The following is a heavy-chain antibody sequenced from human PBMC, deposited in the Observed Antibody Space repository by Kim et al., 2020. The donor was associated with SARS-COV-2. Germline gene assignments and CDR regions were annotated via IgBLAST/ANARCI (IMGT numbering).Heavy chain of an antibody. Sequence: GRSLRLSCAASGFTFSSYGMHWVRQAPGKGLEWVAVISYDGSNKYYADSVKGRFTISRDNSKNTLYLQMNSLRAEDTAVYYCAKDIIQQWLVLDYYYYYGMDGWGQGTTVTVSS. CDR2: ISYDGSNK. J-gene: IGHJ6*02. V-gene: IGHV3-30*18. CDR3: AKDIIQQWLVLDYYYYYGMDG. D-gene: IGHD6-19*01. CDR1: GFTFSSYG.